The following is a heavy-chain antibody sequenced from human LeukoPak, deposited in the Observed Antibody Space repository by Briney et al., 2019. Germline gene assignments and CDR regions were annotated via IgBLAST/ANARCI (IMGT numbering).Heavy chain of an antibody. V-gene: IGHV3-74*01. J-gene: IGHJ4*02. Sequence: EGSLRLSCAASGFTFSNYWMHWVRQAPGKGLEWVSRINERATIIGYADSVKGRFTISRENARNTLYLQMNSLTAEDTAVYYCVRDLILVWTPGDDFDHWGQGTLVTVSS. CDR2: INERATII. D-gene: IGHD3-16*01. CDR1: GFTFSNYW. CDR3: VRDLILVWTPGDDFDH.